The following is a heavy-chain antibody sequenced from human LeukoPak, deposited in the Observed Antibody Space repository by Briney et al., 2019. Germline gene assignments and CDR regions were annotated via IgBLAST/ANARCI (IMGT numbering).Heavy chain of an antibody. CDR2: ISFDGNNE. CDR3: AKDSMVRGVIIIPGAFDI. J-gene: IGHJ3*02. CDR1: GFTFSNYA. Sequence: PGRSLRLSCAASGFTFSNYAMHWVRQAPGKGLEWLAVISFDGNNEYYADSVKGRFTISRDNSKNTLYLQMNSLRAEDTAVYSCAKDSMVRGVIIIPGAFDIWGQGTMVTVSS. D-gene: IGHD3-10*01. V-gene: IGHV3-30-3*02.